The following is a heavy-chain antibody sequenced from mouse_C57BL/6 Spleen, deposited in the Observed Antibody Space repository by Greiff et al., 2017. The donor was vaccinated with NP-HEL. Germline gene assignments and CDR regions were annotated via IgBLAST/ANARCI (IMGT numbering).Heavy chain of an antibody. J-gene: IGHJ4*01. D-gene: IGHD1-1*01. Sequence: DVMLVESGGGLVKPGGSLKLSCAASGFTFSSYAMSWVRQTPEKRLEWVATISDGGSYTYYPDNVKGRFTISRDNAKNNLYLQMSHLKSEDTAMYYCARVTTVVALYAMDYWGQGTSVTVSS. CDR1: GFTFSSYA. V-gene: IGHV5-4*03. CDR2: ISDGGSYT. CDR3: ARVTTVVALYAMDY.